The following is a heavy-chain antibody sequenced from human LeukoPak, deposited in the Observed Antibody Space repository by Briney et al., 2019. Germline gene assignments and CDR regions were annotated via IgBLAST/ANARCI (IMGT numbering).Heavy chain of an antibody. CDR1: GFTLDSHA. D-gene: IGHD3-3*01. V-gene: IGHV4-34*01. CDR3: ARGLNYDFWSGYYYYGMDV. CDR2: INHSGST. J-gene: IGHJ6*02. Sequence: PGGSLRLSCAASGFTLDSHAMSWVRQPPGKGLEWIGEINHSGSTNYNPSLKSRVTISVDTSKNQFSLKLSSVTAADTAVYYCARGLNYDFWSGYYYYGMDVWGQGTTVTVSS.